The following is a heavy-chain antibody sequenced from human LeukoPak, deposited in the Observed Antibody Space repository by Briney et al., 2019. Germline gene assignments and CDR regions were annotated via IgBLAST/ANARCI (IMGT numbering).Heavy chain of an antibody. D-gene: IGHD3-22*01. CDR1: GFTFSSYS. CDR3: ARTAPAYYYDSSGYNNWFDP. J-gene: IGHJ5*02. CDR2: ISSSSSYI. Sequence: GGSLRLSCAASGFTFSSYSMNWVRQAPGKGLEWVSSISSSSSYIYYADSVKGRLTISRDNAKNSLYLQMNSLRAEDTAVYYCARTAPAYYYDSSGYNNWFDPWGQGTLVTVSS. V-gene: IGHV3-21*01.